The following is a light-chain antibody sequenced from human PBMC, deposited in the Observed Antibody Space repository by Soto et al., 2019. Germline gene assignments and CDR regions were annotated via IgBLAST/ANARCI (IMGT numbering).Light chain of an antibody. CDR1: QSLLHRNGYNY. V-gene: IGKV2-28*01. CDR2: LAS. Sequence: DIVLTQSPLSLSVTPGESASISCRSTQSLLHRNGYNYLDWYVQKPGQPPQLVIFLASRLPSGVPDRFSGSGSGTDFTLKISTVEAEDVGVYYCIQSLKTPITIGPGTKVDIK. CDR3: IQSLKTPIT. J-gene: IGKJ3*01.